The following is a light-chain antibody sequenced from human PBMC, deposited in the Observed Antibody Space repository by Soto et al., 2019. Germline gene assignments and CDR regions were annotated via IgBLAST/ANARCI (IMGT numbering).Light chain of an antibody. CDR2: DAS. Sequence: DIQMTQSPAALSASVGEGVTITCLASQNISDWLAWYQQTPGKAPKLLIYDASSLESGVPSRFSGSGSGTEFTLTISSLQPDDFATYYCQQYNTYSWTFGQGTKVDIK. J-gene: IGKJ1*01. CDR3: QQYNTYSWT. V-gene: IGKV1-5*01. CDR1: QNISDW.